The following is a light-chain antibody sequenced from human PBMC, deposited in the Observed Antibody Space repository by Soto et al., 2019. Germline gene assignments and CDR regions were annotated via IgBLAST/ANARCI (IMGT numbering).Light chain of an antibody. CDR2: DVS. CDR1: SRDVGGYNY. Sequence: QSALTQPASVSGSPGQSITISCTGTSRDVGGYNYVSWYQQHPGKAPKLMIYDVSNRPSGVSNRFSGSKSGNTASLTISGLQAEDEADYYCSSYAISRDVFFGGGTKSPS. J-gene: IGLJ2*01. CDR3: SSYAISRDVF. V-gene: IGLV2-14*01.